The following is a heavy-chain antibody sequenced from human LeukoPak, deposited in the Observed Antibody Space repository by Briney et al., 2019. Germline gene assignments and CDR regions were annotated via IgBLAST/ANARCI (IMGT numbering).Heavy chain of an antibody. D-gene: IGHD1-26*01. CDR1: GGSFSGYY. CDR2: INHSGST. CDR3: ARIMLSWRELDC. J-gene: IGHJ4*02. Sequence: PSETLSLTCAVYGGSFSGYYWSWIRQPPGKGLEWIGEINHSGSTNYNPSLKSRVTISVDTSRNQFSLKLSSVTAADTAVYYCARIMLSWRELDCWGQGTLVTVSS. V-gene: IGHV4-34*01.